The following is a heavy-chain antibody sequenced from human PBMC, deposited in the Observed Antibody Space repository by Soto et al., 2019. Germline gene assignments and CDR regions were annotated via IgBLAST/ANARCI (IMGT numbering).Heavy chain of an antibody. D-gene: IGHD3-3*01. CDR2: TYYRSKWYN. Sequence: SQTLSLTCAISGDSVSTNSAAWTWIRQSPSRGLEWLGRTYYRSKWYNDYAVSVKSRIIINPDTSKNQFSPQLNSVTPDDTAVYYCARDVSTYYTGSFDPWGQGTLVTVSS. CDR1: GDSVSTNSAA. CDR3: ARDVSTYYTGSFDP. J-gene: IGHJ5*02. V-gene: IGHV6-1*01.